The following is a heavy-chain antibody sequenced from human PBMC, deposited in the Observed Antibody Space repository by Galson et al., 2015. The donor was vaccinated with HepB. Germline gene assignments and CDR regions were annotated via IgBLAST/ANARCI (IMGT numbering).Heavy chain of an antibody. V-gene: IGHV3-48*01. CDR3: AREYCDGDCYADYYDYYYMDV. Sequence: SLRLSCAASGFNFSSYSMNWVRQAPGKGRGWVSYISSSSSNIYYADSVKGRFTISRDNTKNSLSLQMNSLIAEDTAVYYCAREYCDGDCYADYYDYYYMDVWGKGTTVTVSS. CDR1: GFNFSSYS. J-gene: IGHJ6*03. CDR2: ISSSSSNI. D-gene: IGHD2-21*01.